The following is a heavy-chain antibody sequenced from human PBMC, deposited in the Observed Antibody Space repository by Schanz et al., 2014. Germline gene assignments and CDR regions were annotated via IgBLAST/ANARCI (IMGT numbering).Heavy chain of an antibody. CDR2: ISAGGTNT. CDR3: AREDMLRGIRAFDI. J-gene: IGHJ3*02. CDR1: GFTFSTYA. Sequence: EVQLVESGGGLVQPGGSLRLSCAASGFTFSTYAMTWVRQAPGKGLEWVSSISAGGTNTYYADSVKGRFTLSRDNSKNTLYLQMNSLIVEDTAVYYCAREDMLRGIRAFDIWGQGTMVTVSS. D-gene: IGHD3-10*01. V-gene: IGHV3-23*04.